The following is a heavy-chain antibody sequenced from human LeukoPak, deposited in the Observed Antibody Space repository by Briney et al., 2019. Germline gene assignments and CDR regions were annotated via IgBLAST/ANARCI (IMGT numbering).Heavy chain of an antibody. CDR2: IKSKADGGTT. D-gene: IGHD3-9*01. Sequence: GESLRLSCTASGLPFNNAWMSWVRQAPGKGLEWVGRIKSKADGGTTDHAAPVKGRFTISRDDSKDTLYLQMNSLKTEDTAVYYCTTVGLYNILTGYYHDSFGMWGQGTMVTVSS. J-gene: IGHJ3*02. CDR3: TTVGLYNILTGYYHDSFGM. CDR1: GLPFNNAW. V-gene: IGHV3-15*01.